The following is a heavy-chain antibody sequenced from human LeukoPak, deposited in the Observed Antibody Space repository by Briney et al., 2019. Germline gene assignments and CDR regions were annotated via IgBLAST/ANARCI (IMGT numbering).Heavy chain of an antibody. Sequence: SETLSLTCAVYGGSFSGYYWSWIRQPPGKGLEWIGEINHSGSTNYNPSLKSRVTISVDTSKNQFSLKLSSMTAADTAVYYCARGRYPGHWGRGTLVTVSS. D-gene: IGHD1-14*01. CDR3: ARGRYPGH. CDR2: INHSGST. V-gene: IGHV4-34*01. J-gene: IGHJ4*02. CDR1: GGSFSGYY.